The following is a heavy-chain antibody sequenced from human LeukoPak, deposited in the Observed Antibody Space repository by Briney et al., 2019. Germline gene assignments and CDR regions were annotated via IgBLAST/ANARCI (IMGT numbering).Heavy chain of an antibody. Sequence: GSLRLSCAASGFTFSSYGMHWVRQAPGKGLEWVAVISYDGSNKYYADSVKGRFTISRDNSKNTLYLQMNSLRVEDTAVYYCARDGVAAGIYFDYWGQGTLVTVSS. J-gene: IGHJ4*02. CDR2: ISYDGSNK. V-gene: IGHV3-30*03. D-gene: IGHD6-13*01. CDR1: GFTFSSYG. CDR3: ARDGVAAGIYFDY.